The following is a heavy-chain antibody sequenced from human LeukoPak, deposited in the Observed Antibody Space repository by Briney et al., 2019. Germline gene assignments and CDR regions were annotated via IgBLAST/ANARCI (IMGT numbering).Heavy chain of an antibody. CDR2: INPSAAST. CDR3: ARVYCSGGRCYDSGGDY. D-gene: IGHD2-15*01. J-gene: IGHJ4*02. V-gene: IGHV1-46*01. Sequence: GASGKVSCKPSGYTFTNYYMHLVRQAPGQGLEWVGIINPSAASTSYARNFQGRVTVTRETSTSTVYMELRSLRSEDTAVYYCARVYCSGGRCYDSGGDYWGQGTLVTVSS. CDR1: GYTFTNYY.